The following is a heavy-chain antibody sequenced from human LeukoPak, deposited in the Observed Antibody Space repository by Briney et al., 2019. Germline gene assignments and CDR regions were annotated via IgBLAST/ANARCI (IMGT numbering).Heavy chain of an antibody. V-gene: IGHV4-61*08. Sequence: SETLSLTCTVSGGSISSGGYYWSWIRQHPGKGLEWIGYIYYSGSTNYNPSLKSRVTISVDTSKNQFSLKLSSVTAADTAVYYCARGGTYDALPAYWFDPWGQGTLVTVSS. J-gene: IGHJ5*02. CDR3: ARGGTYDALPAYWFDP. D-gene: IGHD3-3*01. CDR1: GGSISSGGYY. CDR2: IYYSGST.